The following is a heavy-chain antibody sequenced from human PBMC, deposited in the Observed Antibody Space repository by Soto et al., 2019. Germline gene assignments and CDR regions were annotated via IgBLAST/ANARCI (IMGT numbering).Heavy chain of an antibody. CDR3: ARGAIVASLYYYYGMDV. Sequence: GGSLRLSCAASGFTFSSYSMNWVRQAPGKGLEWVSYISSSSSTIYYADSVKGRFTISRDNAKNSLYLQMNSLRDEDTAVYYCARGAIVASLYYYYGMDVWGQGTTVTVSS. V-gene: IGHV3-48*02. J-gene: IGHJ6*02. CDR2: ISSSSSTI. CDR1: GFTFSSYS. D-gene: IGHD5-12*01.